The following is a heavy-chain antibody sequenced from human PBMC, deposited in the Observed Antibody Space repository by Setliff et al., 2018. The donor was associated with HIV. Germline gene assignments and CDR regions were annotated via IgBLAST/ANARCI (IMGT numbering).Heavy chain of an antibody. CDR1: GFTFSSYW. Sequence: GGSLRLSCAASGFTFSSYWMYWVRQAPGKGLVWVSRINSDGSSTSYADSVKGRFTISRDNAKNTLFLQMNSLRAEDTAVYYCTRHVDSGTYMDVWGRGTTVTVSS. J-gene: IGHJ6*03. V-gene: IGHV3-74*01. CDR3: TRHVDSGTYMDV. D-gene: IGHD5-18*01. CDR2: INSDGSST.